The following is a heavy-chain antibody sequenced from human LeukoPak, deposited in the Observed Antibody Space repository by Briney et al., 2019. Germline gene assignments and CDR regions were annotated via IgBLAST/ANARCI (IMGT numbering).Heavy chain of an antibody. CDR2: INTDGSST. D-gene: IGHD2/OR15-2a*01. J-gene: IGHJ4*02. CDR1: GFTLSTYW. CDR3: SIDKAEISTSNSDY. Sequence: GGSLRLSCAASGFTLSTYWMHWVRHAPGKGLGWVSRINTDGSSTAYADSVKGRFTISRDNAKNTLYLQMYGLRADDTAVYYCSIDKAEISTSNSDYWAQRPRVTVSS. V-gene: IGHV3-74*01.